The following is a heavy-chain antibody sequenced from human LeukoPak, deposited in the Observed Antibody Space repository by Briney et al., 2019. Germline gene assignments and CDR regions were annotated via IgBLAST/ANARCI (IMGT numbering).Heavy chain of an antibody. CDR2: VWNDGTKK. CDR1: GFTFSSYG. V-gene: IGHV3-33*03. J-gene: IGHJ4*02. D-gene: IGHD6-13*01. CDR3: AKGERHSSSWYLVYFDY. Sequence: GGSLRLSCEASGFTFSSYGMHWVRQAPGKGLEWVAVVWNDGTKKYYADSVKGRFTISRDKSKNTLYLQVNSLRAEDTAVYYCAKGERHSSSWYLVYFDYWGQGTLVTVSS.